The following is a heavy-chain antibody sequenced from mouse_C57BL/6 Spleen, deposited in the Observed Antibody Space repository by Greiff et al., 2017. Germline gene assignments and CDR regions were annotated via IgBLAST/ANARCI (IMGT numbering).Heavy chain of an antibody. CDR2: ISSGGDYI. CDR3: TRDKGQDPMDY. CDR1: GFTFSSYA. J-gene: IGHJ4*01. D-gene: IGHD6-1*01. Sequence: EVKLVESGEGLVKPGGSLKLSCAASGFTFSSYAMSWVRQTPEKRLEWVAYISSGGDYIYYADTVKGRFTISRDNARNTLYLQMSSLKSEDTAMYYCTRDKGQDPMDYWGQGTSVTVSS. V-gene: IGHV5-9-1*02.